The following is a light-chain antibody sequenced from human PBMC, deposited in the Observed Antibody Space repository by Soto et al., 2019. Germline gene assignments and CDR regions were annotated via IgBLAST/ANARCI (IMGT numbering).Light chain of an antibody. CDR2: AAA. V-gene: IGKV1-39*01. CDR1: QSISSY. Sequence: DIQMTQSPSSLSASVGDRVTITCRASQSISSYLNWYQQKPGNAPNLLIYAAATLQSGVPSRFSGSGSGTDFTLTISCLQSEDFATYFCQQYYTYPQTFGQGTKVDNK. J-gene: IGKJ2*01. CDR3: QQYYTYPQT.